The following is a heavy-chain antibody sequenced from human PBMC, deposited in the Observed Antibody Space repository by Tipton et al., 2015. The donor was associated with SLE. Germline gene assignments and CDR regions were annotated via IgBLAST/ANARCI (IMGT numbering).Heavy chain of an antibody. CDR3: ARASRIGDI. CDR2: IYYSGST. D-gene: IGHD3-22*01. Sequence: GLVKPSQTLSLTCTVSGGSISSHYWSWIRQPPGKGLEWIGYIYYSGSTNYNPSLKSRVTISVDTSKNQFSLKLSSVTAADTAVYYCARASRIGDIWGQGSIVTFSS. CDR1: GGSISSHY. V-gene: IGHV4-59*11. J-gene: IGHJ3*02.